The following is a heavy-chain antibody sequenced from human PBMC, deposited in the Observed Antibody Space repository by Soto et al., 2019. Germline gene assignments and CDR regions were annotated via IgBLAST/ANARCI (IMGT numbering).Heavy chain of an antibody. J-gene: IGHJ5*02. CDR3: ARRVGVTPDWFDP. V-gene: IGHV3-21*01. Sequence: EVQLVESGGALVKPGGSLRLSCAASGFTFSSYPMNWVRQAPGKGLEWVSSISSTSDYVYYADSVKGRFTISRDNSRNSLFLQMNSLRADDTAVYYCARRVGVTPDWFDPWGQGTLVTVSS. CDR1: GFTFSSYP. CDR2: ISSTSDYV. D-gene: IGHD2-15*01.